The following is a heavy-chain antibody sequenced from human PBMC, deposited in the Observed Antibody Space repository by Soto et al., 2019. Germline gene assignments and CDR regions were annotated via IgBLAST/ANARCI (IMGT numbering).Heavy chain of an antibody. V-gene: IGHV4-59*02. D-gene: IGHD2-8*02. Sequence: PSYSMSLASTVSGGSVSGYYWSWIRQHPGKGLEWLGYIFYSGTTNYNPSLQSRLTISVDTSKNQFSLTLSSVTAAGTAVYYCAKGGGRGVPGGDYFDYWGLGTLVTVPS. CDR2: IFYSGTT. J-gene: IGHJ4*02. CDR1: GGSVSGYY. CDR3: AKGGGRGVPGGDYFDY.